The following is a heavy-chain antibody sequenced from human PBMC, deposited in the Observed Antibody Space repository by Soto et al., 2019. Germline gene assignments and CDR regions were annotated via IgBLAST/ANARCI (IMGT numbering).Heavy chain of an antibody. CDR3: ARVSGYYLPDY. V-gene: IGHV1-3*05. J-gene: IGHJ4*02. CDR1: GYTFTNYA. Sequence: QVQLVQSGAEEKKPGASVKVSCKASGYTFTNYAMHWVRQAPGQRLEWMGWINVGNGNTKYSQKFQGRVTITRDTSASTAYMELSSLRSEDTAVYYCARVSGYYLPDYWGQGTLVTVSS. D-gene: IGHD5-12*01. CDR2: INVGNGNT.